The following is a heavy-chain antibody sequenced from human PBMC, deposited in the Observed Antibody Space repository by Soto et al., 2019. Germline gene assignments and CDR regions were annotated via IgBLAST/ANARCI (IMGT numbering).Heavy chain of an antibody. CDR2: IKGDGSET. CDR1: GFTFSSYW. Sequence: GGSLRLSCAASGFTFSSYWMHWVRQAPGKGLVWVSRIKGDGSETNDADSVKGRFTISRDNAKNTLYLQLNSLRAEDTAVYYCLRGNGGYGNFDYGGQGTRVTVSS. J-gene: IGHJ4*02. V-gene: IGHV3-74*01. CDR3: LRGNGGYGNFDY. D-gene: IGHD5-12*01.